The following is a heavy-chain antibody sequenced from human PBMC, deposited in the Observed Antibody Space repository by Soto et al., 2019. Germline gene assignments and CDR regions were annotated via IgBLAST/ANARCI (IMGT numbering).Heavy chain of an antibody. V-gene: IGHV1-69*13. D-gene: IGHD3-16*02. J-gene: IGHJ6*02. CDR1: GGTFSSYA. CDR3: ARDHPPGSFPRYYGMDV. Sequence: ASVKVSCKASGGTFSSYAISWVRQAPGQGLEWMGGIIPIFGTANYAQKFQGRVTITADESTSTAYMELNSLRAEDTAVYYCARDHPPGSFPRYYGMDVWGQGTTVTVSS. CDR2: IIPIFGTA.